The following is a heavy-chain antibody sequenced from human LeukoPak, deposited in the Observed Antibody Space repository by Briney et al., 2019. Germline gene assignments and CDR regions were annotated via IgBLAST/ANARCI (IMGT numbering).Heavy chain of an antibody. CDR2: IYYSGST. CDR3: ARVNGRWLQLEGYFDY. CDR1: GGSISSSSYY. Sequence: TSETLSLTCTVSGGSISSSSYYWGWIRQPPGKGLEWIGSIYYSGSTNYNPSLKSRVTISVDTSKNQFSLKLSSVTAADTAVYYCARVNGRWLQLEGYFDYWGQGTLVTVSS. D-gene: IGHD5-24*01. V-gene: IGHV4-39*07. J-gene: IGHJ4*02.